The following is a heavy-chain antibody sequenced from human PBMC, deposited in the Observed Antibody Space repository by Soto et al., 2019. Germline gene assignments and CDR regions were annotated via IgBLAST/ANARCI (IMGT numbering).Heavy chain of an antibody. CDR3: VRDQKYFRVNGNWFDS. J-gene: IGHJ5*01. CDR1: ASTSADFG. CDR2: VSGNNGAS. V-gene: IGHV1-18*04. Sequence: GSSLNFSFKASASTSADFGISWVRQAPGQGLEWMGWVSGNNGASNPAPKVQGRITMTLDTSTGVSYMALRSLRSDDTAIYYCVRDQKYFRVNGNWFDSWGQGTLVTVSS. D-gene: IGHD2-2*01.